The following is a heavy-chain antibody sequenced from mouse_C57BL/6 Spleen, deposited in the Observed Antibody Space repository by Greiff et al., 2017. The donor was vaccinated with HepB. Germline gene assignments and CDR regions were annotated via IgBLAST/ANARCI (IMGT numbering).Heavy chain of an antibody. J-gene: IGHJ2*01. D-gene: IGHD2-5*01. V-gene: IGHV1-55*01. CDR1: GYTFTSYW. CDR2: IYPGSGST. Sequence: QVQLQQPGAELVKPGASVKMSCKASGYTFTSYWITWVKQRPGQGLEWIGDIYPGSGSTNYNEKFKSKATLTVDTSSSTAYMQLSSLTSADSAVYYCARSYYSNYERYLDYWGQGTTLTVSS. CDR3: ARSYYSNYERYLDY.